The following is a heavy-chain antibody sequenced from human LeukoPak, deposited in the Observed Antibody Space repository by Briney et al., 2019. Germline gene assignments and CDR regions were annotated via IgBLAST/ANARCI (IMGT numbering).Heavy chain of an antibody. CDR3: AKDCNGGNCYIDY. CDR2: MSGRSVST. J-gene: IGHJ4*02. Sequence: GGSLRLSCAASGFTFTNYAMSWVRQAPGKGLEWVSGMSGRSVSTYYADSVKGRSTISSDNSKNTLYLQMNSLRAEDTAIYYCAKDCNGGNCYIDYWGQGTLVTVAS. V-gene: IGHV3-23*01. CDR1: GFTFTNYA. D-gene: IGHD2-15*01.